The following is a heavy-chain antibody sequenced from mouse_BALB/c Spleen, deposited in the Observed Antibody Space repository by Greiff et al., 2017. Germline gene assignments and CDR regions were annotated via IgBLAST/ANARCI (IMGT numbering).Heavy chain of an antibody. J-gene: IGHJ2*01. CDR3: ARGDYYGSSPYYFDY. D-gene: IGHD1-1*01. V-gene: IGHV1S81*02. CDR1: GYTFTSYW. CDR2: INPSNGRT. Sequence: VQLQQSGAELVKPGASVKLSCKASGYTFTSYWMHWVKQRPGQGLEWIGEINPSNGRTNYNAKFKSKATLTVDKSSSTAYMQLSSLTSEDSAVYYCARGDYYGSSPYYFDYWGQGTTLTVSS.